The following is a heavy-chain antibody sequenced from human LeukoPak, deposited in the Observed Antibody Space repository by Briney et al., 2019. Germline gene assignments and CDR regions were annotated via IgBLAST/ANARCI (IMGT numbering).Heavy chain of an antibody. CDR1: GFTFSSYG. D-gene: IGHD2-21*02. CDR2: IWYDGSNK. V-gene: IGHV3-33*06. J-gene: IGHJ6*03. Sequence: GRSLRLSCAASGFTFSSYGMHWVRQAPGKGLEWVAVIWYDGSNKYYADSVKGRFTISRDNSKNTLYLQMNGLRAEDTAVYYCAKGNCGGDCYTYYYFYMDVWGKGTTVTVSS. CDR3: AKGNCGGDCYTYYYFYMDV.